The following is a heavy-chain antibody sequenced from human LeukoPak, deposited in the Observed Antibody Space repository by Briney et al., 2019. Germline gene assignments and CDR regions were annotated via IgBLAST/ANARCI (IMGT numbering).Heavy chain of an antibody. CDR3: ARGRGDFWSGYWSHDAFDI. Sequence: PSETLSLTCTVSGGSISSYYWSWIRQPAGKGLEWIGRIYTSGSTNYNPSLKSRVTMSVDTSKNQFSLKLSSVTAADTAVYYCARGRGDFWSGYWSHDAFDIWGQGTMVTVSS. CDR2: IYTSGST. D-gene: IGHD3-3*01. J-gene: IGHJ3*02. V-gene: IGHV4-4*07. CDR1: GGSISSYY.